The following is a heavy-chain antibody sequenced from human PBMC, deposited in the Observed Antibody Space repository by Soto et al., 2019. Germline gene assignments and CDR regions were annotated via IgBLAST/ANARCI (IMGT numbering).Heavy chain of an antibody. Sequence: GSLSLSCEGSGFTFSDYYMSWLRQAPGTGLGWVSYSSNSGTFTKYAVSEKGRFSISSDNTKNLLVLQMNSLRAEDTALHYCARSGDNYSLLDYWGQGTPVTV. CDR3: ARSGDNYSLLDY. J-gene: IGHJ4*02. CDR2: SSNSGTFT. V-gene: IGHV3-11*06. D-gene: IGHD4-4*01. CDR1: GFTFSDYY.